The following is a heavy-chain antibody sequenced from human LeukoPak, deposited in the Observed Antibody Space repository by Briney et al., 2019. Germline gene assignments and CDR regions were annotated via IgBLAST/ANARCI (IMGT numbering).Heavy chain of an antibody. V-gene: IGHV1-46*01. CDR1: GRTFTSYY. D-gene: IGHD2-15*01. J-gene: IGHJ5*02. CDR3: AREWGHCSGGSCYSGWFDP. Sequence: ASVKVFCKASGRTFTSYYMHWVRQAPGQGLEWMGISNPSGGSTSYAQKFQGRVTMTRDMSTSTVYMELSSLRSEDTAVYYCAREWGHCSGGSCYSGWFDPWGQGTLVTVSS. CDR2: SNPSGGST.